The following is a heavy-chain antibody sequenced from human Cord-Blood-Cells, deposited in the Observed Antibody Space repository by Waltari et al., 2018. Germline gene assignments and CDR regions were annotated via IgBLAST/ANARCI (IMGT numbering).Heavy chain of an antibody. CDR2: INHSGST. CDR3: ARGSVSEGATRWFDP. J-gene: IGHJ5*02. V-gene: IGHV4-34*01. Sequence: QVQLPQSGAGLLKTSEPLSPTCAVAGGSFSGYYCIWIRQPPGKGLGWIGEINHSGSTNHNPSLKGPVTISVDTSKNQFSLKLGSVTAADTAVYYCARGSVSEGATRWFDPWGQGTLVTVSS. CDR1: GGSFSGYY. D-gene: IGHD1-26*01.